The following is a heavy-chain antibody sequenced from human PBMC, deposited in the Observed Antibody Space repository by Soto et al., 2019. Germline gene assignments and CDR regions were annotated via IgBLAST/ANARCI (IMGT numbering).Heavy chain of an antibody. J-gene: IGHJ1*01. CDR3: AIFRLKYYVHTFYSYSAF. V-gene: IGHV1-18*01. Sequence: QATKQGPEWMGWISGHNGNTNHPQSLQGRVTMTTDTSRNTAYMELRSLRSDDTAVYYCAIFRLKYYVHTFYSYSAFRGQGSLVTVTP. CDR2: ISGHNGNT. D-gene: IGHD3-10*02.